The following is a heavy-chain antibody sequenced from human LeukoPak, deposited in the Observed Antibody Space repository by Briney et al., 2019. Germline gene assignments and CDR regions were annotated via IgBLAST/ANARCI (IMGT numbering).Heavy chain of an antibody. J-gene: IGHJ5*02. CDR1: GFTFSSYG. Sequence: GGSLRLSCAASGFTFSSYGMSWVRQAPGKGLEWVSAISGSGGSTYYADSVKGRFTISRDNSKNTLYLQMNSLRAEDTAVYYCAKGLYETKLLWFGEPRSSLDPWGQGTLVTVSS. V-gene: IGHV3-23*01. CDR3: AKGLYETKLLWFGEPRSSLDP. D-gene: IGHD3-10*01. CDR2: ISGSGGST.